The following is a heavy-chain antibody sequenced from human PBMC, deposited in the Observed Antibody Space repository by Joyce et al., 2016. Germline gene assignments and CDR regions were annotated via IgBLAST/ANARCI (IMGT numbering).Heavy chain of an antibody. CDR2: IRSKAYGGKT. Sequence: EVQLVESGGGLVQPGRSLRLSCTVSGFTFGDYAMSWFRQSQGKGREWVGFIRSKAYGGKTEYAASVKGRFTIARDDSKSIAYVLMNSLRTEDTAVYYCTRDPGGYSYAGDYWGQGTLVTVSS. J-gene: IGHJ4*02. CDR3: TRDPGGYSYAGDY. V-gene: IGHV3-49*03. CDR1: GFTFGDYA. D-gene: IGHD5-18*01.